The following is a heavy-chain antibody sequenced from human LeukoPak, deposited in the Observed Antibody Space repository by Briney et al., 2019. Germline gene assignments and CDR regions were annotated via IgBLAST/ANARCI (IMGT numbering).Heavy chain of an antibody. CDR2: INHSGST. J-gene: IGHJ6*03. CDR1: GFTFSSYA. Sequence: GSLRLSCAASGFTFSSYAMSWVRQAPGKGLEWIGEINHSGSTNYNPSLKSRVTISVDTSKNQFSLKLSSVTAADTAVYYCARGSPSYDSSGYYHGYYYYYMDVWGKGTTVTVSS. V-gene: IGHV4-34*01. CDR3: ARGSPSYDSSGYYHGYYYYYMDV. D-gene: IGHD3-22*01.